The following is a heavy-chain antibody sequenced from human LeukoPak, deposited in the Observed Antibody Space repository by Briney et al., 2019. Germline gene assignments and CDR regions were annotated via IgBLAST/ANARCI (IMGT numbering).Heavy chain of an antibody. CDR2: INPNSGGT. Sequence: ASVKVSCKASGYTFTGYYMHWVRQAPGQGLEWMGWINPNSGGTNYAQKFQGRVTMTRDTSISTAYMELSRLRSDDTAVYYCARDSYYDSSGYYPDAFDIWGQGTMVTVSS. CDR3: ARDSYYDSSGYYPDAFDI. V-gene: IGHV1-2*02. CDR1: GYTFTGYY. D-gene: IGHD3-22*01. J-gene: IGHJ3*02.